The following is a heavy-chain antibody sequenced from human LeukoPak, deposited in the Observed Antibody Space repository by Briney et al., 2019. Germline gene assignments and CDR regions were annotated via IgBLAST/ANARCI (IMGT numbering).Heavy chain of an antibody. CDR1: GFTFSDYW. CDR3: ARGDVSVTRHFDY. J-gene: IGHJ4*02. V-gene: IGHV3-7*04. D-gene: IGHD4-17*01. Sequence: GGSLRLSCAASGFTFSDYWMTWVRQAPGKGLEWVANVRQDGSEKFYVDFVKGRFTISRDNAKNSVYLQMNSLRAEDTAVYYCARGDVSVTRHFDYWGQGILVTVSS. CDR2: VRQDGSEK.